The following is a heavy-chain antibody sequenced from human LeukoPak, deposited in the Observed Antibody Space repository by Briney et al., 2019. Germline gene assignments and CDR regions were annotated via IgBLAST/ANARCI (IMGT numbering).Heavy chain of an antibody. Sequence: SVKVSCKASGGTFSSYAISGVRQAPGQGLEWMGGIIPIFGTANYAQKFQGRVTITADKSTSTAYMELSSLRSEATAVYYCARLGSLLTPFDYWGQGNLVTVSS. CDR2: IIPIFGTA. J-gene: IGHJ4*02. D-gene: IGHD3-16*01. CDR1: GGTFSSYA. CDR3: ARLGSLLTPFDY. V-gene: IGHV1-69*06.